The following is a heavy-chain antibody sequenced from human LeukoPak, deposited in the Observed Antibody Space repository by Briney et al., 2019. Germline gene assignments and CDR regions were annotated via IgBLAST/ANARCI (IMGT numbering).Heavy chain of an antibody. CDR1: GFTFSSYG. CDR3: ARDLSSSSYYHYDIDV. Sequence: GGSLRLSCAASGFTFSSYGMHWGGQAPGKGLEGVAVIWYDGSNKYYADSVKGRFTLSRNNSHHPLYIQMNSLRPDDTAVYYCARDLSSSSYYHYDIDVWGQGTTVTVSS. V-gene: IGHV3-33*01. J-gene: IGHJ6*02. D-gene: IGHD6-6*01. CDR2: IWYDGSNK.